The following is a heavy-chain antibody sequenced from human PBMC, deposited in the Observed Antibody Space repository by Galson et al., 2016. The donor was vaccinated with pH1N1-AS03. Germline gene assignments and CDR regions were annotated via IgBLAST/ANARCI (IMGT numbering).Heavy chain of an antibody. CDR2: IDLSDSYT. J-gene: IGHJ4*02. CDR1: GDSFTGYW. V-gene: IGHV5-10-1*01. D-gene: IGHD3-10*01. Sequence: QSGAEVKKPGESLRTSCKASGDSFTGYWINWVRQMPGKGLEWMGRIDLSDSYTNYSPSFQGHVTISADKSIATAYLQWNSLKASDTAVYYCASYGSGSSPFDYWGQGTLVTVSS. CDR3: ASYGSGSSPFDY.